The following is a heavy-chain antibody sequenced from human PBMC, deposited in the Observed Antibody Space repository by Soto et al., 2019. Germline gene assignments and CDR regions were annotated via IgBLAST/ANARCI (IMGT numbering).Heavy chain of an antibody. Sequence: SRTLSLTCDISGDSVSSKNAAWNWIRQSPSRGLEWLGRTYYRSKWHSGYAVSVRSRVSISPDTPKNRFSLQLNSVTPDDTAVYYCARSGPGGYIDHWGRGTLVTVSS. CDR1: GDSVSSKNAA. J-gene: IGHJ4*02. V-gene: IGHV6-1*01. CDR2: TYYRSKWHS. CDR3: ARSGPGGYIDH. D-gene: IGHD2-15*01.